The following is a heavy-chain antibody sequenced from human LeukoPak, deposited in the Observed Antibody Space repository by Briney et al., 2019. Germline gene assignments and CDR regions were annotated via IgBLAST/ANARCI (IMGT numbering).Heavy chain of an antibody. D-gene: IGHD5-18*01. J-gene: IGHJ4*02. CDR3: AKDFGYSYGWVDY. Sequence: GGSLRLSCAASGFTFNTYAMSWVRQAPGKGLEWVSTISGNGAKSYSAGSVKGRFTISRDNSKNTLYLQMNGLRAEDTALYYCAKDFGYSYGWVDYWGQGILATVSS. CDR1: GFTFNTYA. V-gene: IGHV3-23*01. CDR2: ISGNGAKS.